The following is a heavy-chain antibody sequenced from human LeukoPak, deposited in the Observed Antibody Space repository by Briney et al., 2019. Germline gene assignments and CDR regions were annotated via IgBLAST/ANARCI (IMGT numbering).Heavy chain of an antibody. CDR1: GFTFSSYG. D-gene: IGHD3-22*01. CDR3: AKSEATMIVAPLGY. V-gene: IGHV3-30*18. CDR2: ISYDGSNK. J-gene: IGHJ4*02. Sequence: GRSLRLSCAASGFTFSSYGMHWVRQAPGKGLEWVAVISYDGSNKYYADSVKGRFTISRDNSKNTLYLQMNSLRAEDTAVYYCAKSEATMIVAPLGYWGRGTLVTVSS.